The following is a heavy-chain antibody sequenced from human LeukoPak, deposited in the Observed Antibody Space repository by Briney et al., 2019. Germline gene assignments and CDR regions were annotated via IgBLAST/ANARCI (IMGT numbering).Heavy chain of an antibody. Sequence: GASVKVSCKASGYTFNNYDINWVRQAPGQGLEWMGWMNPNSGNTGYAQKFQGRFTLTRETFIRTAYMELSSLRSDDTAVYYCVRAMAPLDTFNYQYAMDVWGQGTMVTVSS. D-gene: IGHD5-24*01. CDR3: VRAMAPLDTFNYQYAMDV. CDR2: MNPNSGNT. CDR1: GYTFNNYD. J-gene: IGHJ6*02. V-gene: IGHV1-8*01.